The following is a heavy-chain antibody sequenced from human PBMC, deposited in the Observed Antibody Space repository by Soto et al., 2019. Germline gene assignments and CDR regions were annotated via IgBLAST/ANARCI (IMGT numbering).Heavy chain of an antibody. CDR3: ARASSSSSAADY. CDR2: IYDTESA. CDR1: GESISSGGYY. J-gene: IGHJ4*02. Sequence: QVQLQESGPGLVKPSQTLSLTCNVSGESISSGGYYWSWIRHHPGKGLEWIGNIYDTESAYYNPSLKSRVTISMDTSKNQFAMRLSSVTAADTAVYYCARASSSSSAADYWGQGILATVSS. D-gene: IGHD6-6*01. V-gene: IGHV4-31*03.